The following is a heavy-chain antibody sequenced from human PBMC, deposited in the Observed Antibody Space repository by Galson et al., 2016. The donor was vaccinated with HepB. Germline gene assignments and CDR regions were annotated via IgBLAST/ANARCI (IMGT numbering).Heavy chain of an antibody. Sequence: SVKVSCKASGGSFSNYAISWVRQAPGQGLEWVGGSIPMLGTTNYAQKFLGRVTITADESTSTAYMELNSLRSEDTAMFFCARDSRIGVPSYYYAMDVWGQGTTVTVSS. D-gene: IGHD6-19*01. J-gene: IGHJ6*02. CDR2: SIPMLGTT. CDR3: ARDSRIGVPSYYYAMDV. CDR1: GGSFSNYA. V-gene: IGHV1-69*13.